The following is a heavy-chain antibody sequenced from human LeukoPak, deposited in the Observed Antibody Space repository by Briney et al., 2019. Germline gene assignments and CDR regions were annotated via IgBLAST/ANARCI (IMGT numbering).Heavy chain of an antibody. CDR3: ATYRGGGGGVGY. CDR2: LGNP. Sequence: SETLALTCAVSGASTTGGYYWTWIRQPPGKGLEWIGYLGNPNYNPSLKSRVTISGERSKNQFSLKLNSVTTADTAVYFCATYRGGGGGVGYWGQGTLVTVSS. J-gene: IGHJ4*02. CDR1: GASTTGGYY. V-gene: IGHV4-61*08. D-gene: IGHD6-19*01.